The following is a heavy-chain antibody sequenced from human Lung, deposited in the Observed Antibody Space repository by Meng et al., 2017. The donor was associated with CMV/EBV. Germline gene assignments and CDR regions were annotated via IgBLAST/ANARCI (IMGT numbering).Heavy chain of an antibody. D-gene: IGHD5-18*01. V-gene: IGHV4-34*01. J-gene: IGHJ5*02. Sequence: CAVYGGAFSDFSWSWIRLPPGKGLEWIGEIHHSGSTEYNPSLKSRVTISLDMSKSQFSLNLTSVAAADTALYYCARGHSYTFGRFDPWGQGTLVTVSS. CDR2: IHHSGST. CDR3: ARGHSYTFGRFDP. CDR1: GGAFSDFS.